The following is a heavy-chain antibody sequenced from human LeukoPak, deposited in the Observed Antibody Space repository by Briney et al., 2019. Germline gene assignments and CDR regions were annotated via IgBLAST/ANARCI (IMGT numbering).Heavy chain of an antibody. Sequence: PGGSLRLSCAASGFTVSSNYMSWVRQAPGKGLEWVSVIYSGGSTYYADSVKGRFTISRDNSKNTLYLQMNSLRAEDTAVYYCAKDSRYCSGGSCLRTPFDYWGQGTLVTVSS. V-gene: IGHV3-53*01. J-gene: IGHJ4*02. CDR2: IYSGGST. D-gene: IGHD2-15*01. CDR3: AKDSRYCSGGSCLRTPFDY. CDR1: GFTVSSNY.